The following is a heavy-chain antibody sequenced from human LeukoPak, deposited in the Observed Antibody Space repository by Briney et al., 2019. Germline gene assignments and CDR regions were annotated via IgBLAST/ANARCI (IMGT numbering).Heavy chain of an antibody. CDR2: IYTSGST. J-gene: IGHJ4*02. Sequence: KPSETLSLTCSVFGGSISSYYWSWIRQPAGKGLEWIGRIYTSGSTNYNPSLKSRVTMSVDTSKNQFTLKLSSVTAADTAVYYCARDRYYYDSSSYRFDYWGRGTLVTVSS. D-gene: IGHD3-22*01. V-gene: IGHV4-4*07. CDR3: ARDRYYYDSSSYRFDY. CDR1: GGSISSYY.